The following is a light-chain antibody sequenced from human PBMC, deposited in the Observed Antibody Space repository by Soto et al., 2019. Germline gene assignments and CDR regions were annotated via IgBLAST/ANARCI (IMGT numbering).Light chain of an antibody. V-gene: IGKV3-20*01. CDR3: QHYDGSPIT. J-gene: IGKJ5*01. CDR2: GAS. Sequence: EIVLTQSPCTLSLSPGERDTLSCRASQSFSSTYLAWYQQKPGQAPRLLIYGASSRATGIPDRFRGSGSGTDFTLTISRLEPEDFAVYYCQHYDGSPITFGHGTLLEIK. CDR1: QSFSSTY.